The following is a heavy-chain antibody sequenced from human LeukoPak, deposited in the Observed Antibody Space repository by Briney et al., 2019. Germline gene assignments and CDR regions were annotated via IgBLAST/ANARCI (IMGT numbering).Heavy chain of an antibody. CDR2: ISSSSSYI. J-gene: IGHJ4*02. CDR1: GFTFSSYS. V-gene: IGHV3-21*01. Sequence: GGSLRLSCAASGFTFSSYSMIWVGQAPGPGLEGVSSISSSSSYIYYADSVKGRFTISRDNAKNSLYLQINSLRSEETAVYYCARYAETGGYFDYWGQGTLVTVSS. CDR3: ARYAETGGYFDY. D-gene: IGHD1-26*01.